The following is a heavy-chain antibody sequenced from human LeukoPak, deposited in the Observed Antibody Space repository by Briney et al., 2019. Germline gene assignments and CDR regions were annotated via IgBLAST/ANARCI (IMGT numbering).Heavy chain of an antibody. Sequence: SETLSLTCTVSSVSISSSYSWSWVRQPPGKGLEWIGYIYHSGSTYYNPSLKSRVAISVDRSKNQFSLKLRSVTAADTALYYCARGGTAFDIWGQGTMVTVSS. J-gene: IGHJ3*02. CDR2: IYHSGST. CDR3: ARGGTAFDI. CDR1: SVSISSSYS. D-gene: IGHD1-26*01. V-gene: IGHV4-30-2*01.